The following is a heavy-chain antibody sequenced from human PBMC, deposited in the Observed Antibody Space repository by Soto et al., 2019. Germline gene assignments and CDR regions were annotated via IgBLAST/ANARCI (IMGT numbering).Heavy chain of an antibody. J-gene: IGHJ4*02. V-gene: IGHV4-30-2*01. Sequence: QMQLQESGSGLVKPSQTLSLTCAVSGGSITSGGYSWSWIRQPPGKGLEWIGYIYRTGSTYYNPPLKSRVTISMDTSKNQVSLRLNSATAADTAVYYCAREDSGGCFDLWGQGTLVTVSS. CDR1: GGSITSGGYS. CDR3: AREDSGGCFDL. CDR2: IYRTGST. D-gene: IGHD2-15*01.